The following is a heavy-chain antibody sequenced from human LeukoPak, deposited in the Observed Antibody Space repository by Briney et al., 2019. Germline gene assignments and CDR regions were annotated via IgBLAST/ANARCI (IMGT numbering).Heavy chain of an antibody. Sequence: PGGSLRLSCAAPGFTFSSYAMSWVRQAPGKGLEWVSAISGSGGSTYYADSVKGRFTISRDNSKNTLYLQMNSLRAEDTAVYYCAKDETPNTGVVIISYFDYWGQGTLVTVSS. V-gene: IGHV3-23*01. CDR3: AKDETPNTGVVIISYFDY. J-gene: IGHJ4*02. CDR2: ISGSGGST. D-gene: IGHD3-3*01. CDR1: GFTFSSYA.